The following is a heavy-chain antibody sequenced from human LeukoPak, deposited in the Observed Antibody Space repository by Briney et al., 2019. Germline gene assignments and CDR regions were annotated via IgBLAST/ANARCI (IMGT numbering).Heavy chain of an antibody. V-gene: IGHV3-23*01. CDR3: ARERRASGSYYLDY. CDR1: GFSFPYG. Sequence: GGSLRLSCEASGFSFPYGMSWVRQAPGKGLEWVSGITNSGENTYYADSVKGRFTISRDNSKNSLYLQMNSLRAEDTAVYYCARERRASGSYYLDYWGQGTLVTVSS. CDR2: ITNSGENT. J-gene: IGHJ4*02. D-gene: IGHD1-26*01.